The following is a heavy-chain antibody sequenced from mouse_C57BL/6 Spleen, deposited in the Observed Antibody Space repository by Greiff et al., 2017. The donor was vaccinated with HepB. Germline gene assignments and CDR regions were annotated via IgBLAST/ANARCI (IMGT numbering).Heavy chain of an antibody. CDR3: AREKDYDAFDY. Sequence: EVKLVESEGGLVQPGSSMKLSCTASGFTFSDYYMAWVRQVPEKGLEWVANINYDGSSTYYLDSLKSRFIISRDNAKNILYLQMSSLKSEDTATYYCAREKDYDAFDYWGQGTTLTVSS. J-gene: IGHJ2*01. V-gene: IGHV5-16*01. CDR1: GFTFSDYY. CDR2: INYDGSST. D-gene: IGHD2-4*01.